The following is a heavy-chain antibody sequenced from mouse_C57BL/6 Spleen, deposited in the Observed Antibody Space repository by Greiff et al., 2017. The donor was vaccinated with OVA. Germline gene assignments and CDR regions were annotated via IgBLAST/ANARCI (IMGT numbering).Heavy chain of an antibody. V-gene: IGHV3-6*01. CDR3: ERVDY. J-gene: IGHJ2*01. CDR1: GYSITSGYY. CDR2: ISYDGSN. Sequence: EVKLEESGPGLVKPSQSLSLTCSVTGYSITSGYYWNWIRQFPGNKLEWMGYISYDGSNNYNPSLKNRISITRDTSKNQFFLKLNSVTTEDTATYYCERVDYWGQGTTLTVSS.